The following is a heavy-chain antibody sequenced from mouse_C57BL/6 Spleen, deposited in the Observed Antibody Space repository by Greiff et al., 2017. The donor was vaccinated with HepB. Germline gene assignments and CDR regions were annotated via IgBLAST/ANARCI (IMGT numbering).Heavy chain of an antibody. CDR3: ARDKATAFDH. CDR2: ISYDGSN. J-gene: IGHJ2*01. Sequence: VQLQQSGPGLAKPPQSLSLTCSVTGYSITSVYYWNWIRQFPGNKLEWMGYISYDGSNNYNPSLKNRISITRDTSKNQFFLKLNSVTTEDTATYYCARDKATAFDHSCQGTTLTNSS. D-gene: IGHD1-2*01. CDR1: GYSITSVYY. V-gene: IGHV3-6*01.